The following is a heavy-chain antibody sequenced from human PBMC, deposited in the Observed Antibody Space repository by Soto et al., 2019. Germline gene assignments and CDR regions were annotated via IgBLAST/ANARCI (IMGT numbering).Heavy chain of an antibody. D-gene: IGHD3-3*01. CDR2: IYYSGST. CDR3: ARVGITIFGVVIRPTNWFDP. Sequence: PSETLSLTCTVSGGSISSYYWSWIRQPPGKGLEWIGYIYYSGSTNYSPSLKSRVTISVDASKNQFSLKLSSVTAADTAVYYCARVGITIFGVVIRPTNWFDPWGQGTLVTVSS. CDR1: GGSISSYY. V-gene: IGHV4-59*01. J-gene: IGHJ5*02.